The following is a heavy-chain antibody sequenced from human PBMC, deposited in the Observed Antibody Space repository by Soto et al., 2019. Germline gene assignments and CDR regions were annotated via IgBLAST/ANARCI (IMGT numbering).Heavy chain of an antibody. CDR3: AKYDFWSGYFVDS. V-gene: IGHV4-59*08. J-gene: IGHJ4*02. Sequence: TLSLTCTVSGGSIGIYYWSWIRQPPGKGLEWIGHIYYSVNTNYNPSLKSQITISVDTSKNQFSLKMTSVTAADTAVYYCAKYDFWSGYFVDSWGQGTLVTVSS. CDR2: IYYSVNT. D-gene: IGHD3-3*01. CDR1: GGSIGIYY.